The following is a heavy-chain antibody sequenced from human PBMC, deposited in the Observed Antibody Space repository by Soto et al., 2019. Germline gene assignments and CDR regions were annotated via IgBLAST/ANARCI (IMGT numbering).Heavy chain of an antibody. CDR1: GFTFSDCY. CDR3: ARNPRYCRGSSCHSGGDDHYYYYLDV. Sequence: QVQLVESGGGLVKPGGSLRLSCAASGFTFSDCYMSWIRQTPGKGLECVSYISSGGGPIYYTDSVKSRFTITRDNAENSLYLQMNSLRAEDTAVYYCARNPRYCRGSSCHSGGDDHYYYYLDVWVKGTTVTVSS. D-gene: IGHD2-15*01. V-gene: IGHV3-11*01. J-gene: IGHJ6*03. CDR2: ISSGGGPI.